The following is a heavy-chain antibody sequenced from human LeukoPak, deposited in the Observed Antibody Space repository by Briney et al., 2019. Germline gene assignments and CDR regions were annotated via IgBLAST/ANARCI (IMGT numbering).Heavy chain of an antibody. D-gene: IGHD3-16*01. J-gene: IGHJ4*02. Sequence: SETLSLTCAVSGGSTSSGGYSWSWIRQPPGKGLEWIGYIYHSGSTYYNPSLKSRVTISVDTSKNQFSLKLSSVTAADTAVYYCARSADYDYVWGSYSYYFDYWGQGTLVTVSS. CDR2: IYHSGST. CDR1: GGSTSSGGYS. V-gene: IGHV4-30-2*02. CDR3: ARSADYDYVWGSYSYYFDY.